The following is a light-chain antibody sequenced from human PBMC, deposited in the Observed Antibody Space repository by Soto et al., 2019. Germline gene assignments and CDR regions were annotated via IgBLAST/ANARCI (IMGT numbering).Light chain of an antibody. CDR1: QSVTNFY. Sequence: VLTQSPGTLSMSPGERATLSCRASQSVTNFYFAWYQQKPGQAPRLLIYGQSSRPTGIPARFSGSGSGTDTTLTISSLEPEDFAVYYCQQYGSSPWTFGPGTKVDIK. V-gene: IGKV3-20*01. J-gene: IGKJ1*01. CDR3: QQYGSSPWT. CDR2: GQS.